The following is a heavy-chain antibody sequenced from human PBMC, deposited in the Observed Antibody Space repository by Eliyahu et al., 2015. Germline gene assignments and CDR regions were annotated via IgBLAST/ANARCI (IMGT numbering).Heavy chain of an antibody. D-gene: IGHD1-1*01. V-gene: IGHV3-33*01. CDR1: GFTFXSYG. Sequence: QVQLVESGGGVVQPGRSLRLSCAASGFTFXSYGMHWVRQAPGKGLEWVAVIWYDGSNKYYADSVKGRFTISRDNSKNTLYLQMNSLRAEDTAVYYCARERGTARTTPRYYFDYWGQGTLVTVSS. CDR3: ARERGTARTTPRYYFDY. J-gene: IGHJ4*02. CDR2: IWYDGSNK.